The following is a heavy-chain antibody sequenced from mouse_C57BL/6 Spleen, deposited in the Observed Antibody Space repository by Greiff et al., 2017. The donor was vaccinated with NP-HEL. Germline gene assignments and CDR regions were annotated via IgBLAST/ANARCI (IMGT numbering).Heavy chain of an antibody. D-gene: IGHD1-1*01. J-gene: IGHJ4*01. CDR2: IYPRSGNT. V-gene: IGHV1-81*01. CDR1: GYTFTSYG. CDR3: ARDYGSLYAMDY. Sequence: VQLQQSGAELARPGASVKLSCKASGYTFTSYGISWVKQRTGQGLEWIGEIYPRSGNTYYNEKFKGKATLTADKSSSTAYMELRSLTSEASAVYFCARDYGSLYAMDYWGQGTSVTVSS.